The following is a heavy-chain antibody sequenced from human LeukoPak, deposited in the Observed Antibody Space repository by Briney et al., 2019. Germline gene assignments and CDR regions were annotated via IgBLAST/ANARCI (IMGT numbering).Heavy chain of an antibody. J-gene: IGHJ4*02. CDR3: ARVLGYCSSTTCYLALDY. V-gene: IGHV3-7*04. Sequence: GGSLRLSCAASGFTFSSYWMSWVRQAPGKGLEWVANIKHDGSEKYYLDSVKGRFTIARDNARNSLYLQMNRLRAEDTAVYYCARVLGYCSSTTCYLALDYWGQGTLVTVPS. D-gene: IGHD2-2*01. CDR1: GFTFSSYW. CDR2: IKHDGSEK.